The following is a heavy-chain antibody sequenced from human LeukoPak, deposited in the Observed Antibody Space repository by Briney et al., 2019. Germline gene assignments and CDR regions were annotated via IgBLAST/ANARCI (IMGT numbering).Heavy chain of an antibody. V-gene: IGHV1-18*01. Sequence: ASVKVSCKASGYTFTSYGISWVRQAPGQGLEWMGWISAYNGNTNYAQKLQGRVTMTTDTSTSTAYMELRSLRSDDTAVYYCARGPGIAAPGGSFESDYWGQGTRVTVSS. CDR1: GYTFTSYG. CDR2: ISAYNGNT. D-gene: IGHD6-13*01. CDR3: ARGPGIAAPGGSFESDY. J-gene: IGHJ4*02.